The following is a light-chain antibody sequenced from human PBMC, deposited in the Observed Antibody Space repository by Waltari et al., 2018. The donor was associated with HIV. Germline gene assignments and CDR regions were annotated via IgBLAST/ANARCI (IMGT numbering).Light chain of an antibody. CDR2: GNT. J-gene: IGLJ2*01. V-gene: IGLV1-40*01. CDR1: RSNIGASYD. Sequence: HSVLTQPPSVSGAPGQKVTISCTGSRSNIGASYDVHWYQQVPGTAPRLLIHGNTVRPSGVPDRFSASRSGTSASLAITGLQADDEADYYCQSYDSNLSGLVFGGGTKLTVL. CDR3: QSYDSNLSGLV.